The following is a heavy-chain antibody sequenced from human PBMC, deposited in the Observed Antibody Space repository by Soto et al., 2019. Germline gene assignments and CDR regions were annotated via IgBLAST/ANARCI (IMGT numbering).Heavy chain of an antibody. CDR2: ISGSGGNT. D-gene: IGHD6-6*01. Sequence: EVQLLESGGGLVQPGGSLRLSCAASGFTFSSYAMSWVRQAPGKGLEWVSSISGSGGNTYYADSVKGRFTISRDNSKNTLHLQMSSLRAEDTAVYYCGRYTTSVFDYWGQGTLVTVSS. V-gene: IGHV3-23*01. CDR1: GFTFSSYA. CDR3: GRYTTSVFDY. J-gene: IGHJ4*02.